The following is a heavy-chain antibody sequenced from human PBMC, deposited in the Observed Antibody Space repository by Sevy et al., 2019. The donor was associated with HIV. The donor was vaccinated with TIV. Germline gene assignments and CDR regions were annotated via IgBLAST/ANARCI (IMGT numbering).Heavy chain of an antibody. Sequence: ASVKVSCKASGDTFTTYDINWVRQATGQGLEWMGWINPNSGDTNYAQEFQGRVTMTRDTSISTAYMELSGLKSDDTAVYYCSRDLRLRGYSYGCFDYWGQGTLVTVSS. CDR1: GDTFTTYD. J-gene: IGHJ4*02. CDR2: INPNSGDT. CDR3: SRDLRLRGYSYGCFDY. D-gene: IGHD5-18*01. V-gene: IGHV1-2*02.